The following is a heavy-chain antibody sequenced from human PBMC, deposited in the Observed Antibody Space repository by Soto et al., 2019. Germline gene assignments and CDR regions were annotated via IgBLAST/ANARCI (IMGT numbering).Heavy chain of an antibody. CDR3: ARGIVGWYQGRYYYGMDV. J-gene: IGHJ6*02. Sequence: QVQLQESGPGLVKPSENLSVTCTVSGGSVSSGSYYWSWIRQPPGKGLEWIGYIYYSGSTNYNPSLKSRVTISVDTSKNQFSLKLSSVTAADTAVYYCARGIVGWYQGRYYYGMDVWGQGTTVSVSS. CDR2: IYYSGST. V-gene: IGHV4-61*01. D-gene: IGHD6-19*01. CDR1: GGSVSSGSYY.